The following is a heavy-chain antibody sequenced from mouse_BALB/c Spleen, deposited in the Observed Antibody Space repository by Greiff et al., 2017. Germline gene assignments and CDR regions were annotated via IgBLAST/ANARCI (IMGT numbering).Heavy chain of an antibody. V-gene: IGHV3-2*02. Sequence: EVKLEESGPGLVKPSQSLSLTCTVTGYSITSDYAWNWIRQFPGNKLEWMGYISYSGSTSYNPSLKSRISITRDTSKNQFFLQLNSVTTEDTATYYCARGIYDGYYLFAYWGQGTLVTVSA. CDR2: ISYSGST. D-gene: IGHD2-3*01. CDR3: ARGIYDGYYLFAY. CDR1: GYSITSDYA. J-gene: IGHJ3*01.